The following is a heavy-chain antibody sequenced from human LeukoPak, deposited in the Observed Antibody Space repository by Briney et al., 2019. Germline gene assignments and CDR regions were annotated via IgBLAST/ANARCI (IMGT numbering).Heavy chain of an antibody. CDR1: GFTFSDYY. CDR2: ISSSGSTI. J-gene: IGHJ4*02. V-gene: IGHV3-11*04. Sequence: GGSLRLSCAASGFTFSDYYMSWIRRAPGKGLEWVSYISSSGSTIYYADSVKGRFTISRDNAKNSLYLQMNSLRAEDTAVYYCARWSRVYSSSFTFEYWGQGTLVTVSS. CDR3: ARWSRVYSSSFTFEY. D-gene: IGHD6-6*01.